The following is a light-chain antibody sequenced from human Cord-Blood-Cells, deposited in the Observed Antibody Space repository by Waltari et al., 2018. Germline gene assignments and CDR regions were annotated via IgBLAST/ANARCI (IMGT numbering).Light chain of an antibody. CDR2: GVT. J-gene: IGLJ2*01. Sequence: QTALTQPASVCGSPGQSITTSCTGTSSDVCGYNNVSWYQQHPGKAPKLMIYGVTNLPLGVSKRFTVSKSGNTATQTISVLQAEDEADYNCSSYTSSSTVVFGGGTKLTVL. CDR3: SSYTSSSTVV. CDR1: SSDVCGYNN. V-gene: IGLV2-14*01.